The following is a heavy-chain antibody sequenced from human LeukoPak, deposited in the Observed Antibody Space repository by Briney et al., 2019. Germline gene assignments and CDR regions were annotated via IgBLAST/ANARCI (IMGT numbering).Heavy chain of an antibody. CDR2: ISYDGSNK. D-gene: IGHD6-19*01. J-gene: IGHJ4*02. V-gene: IGHV3-30*03. CDR1: RFTFSSYG. CDR3: ARVQGGGYRTADY. Sequence: GGSLRLSCAASRFTFSSYGMHWVRQAPGKGLEWVAIISYDGSNKYYADSVKGRFTISRDNSKNTLYLQMNSLRAEDTAVYYCARVQGGGYRTADYWGQGTLVTVSS.